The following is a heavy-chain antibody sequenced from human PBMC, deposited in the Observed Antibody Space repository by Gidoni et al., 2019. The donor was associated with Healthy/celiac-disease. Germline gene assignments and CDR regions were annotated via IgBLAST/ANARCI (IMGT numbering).Heavy chain of an antibody. D-gene: IGHD3-22*01. Sequence: EVQLVQSGAEVKKPGATVNISCKVSGYTFTDYYMHWVQQAPGTGLEWMGLVDPEDGETIYAEKFQGRVTITADTSTDTAYMELSSLRSEDTAVYYCATEYRYYDSSGYYSYFQHWGQGTLVTVSS. CDR2: VDPEDGET. V-gene: IGHV1-69-2*01. CDR1: GYTFTDYY. J-gene: IGHJ1*01. CDR3: ATEYRYYDSSGYYSYFQH.